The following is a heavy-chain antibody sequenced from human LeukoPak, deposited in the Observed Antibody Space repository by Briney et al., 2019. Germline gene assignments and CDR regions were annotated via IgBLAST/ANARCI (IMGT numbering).Heavy chain of an antibody. V-gene: IGHV3-7*01. Sequence: GGSLRLSCAASGFTFSSYWMRWVRQAPGKGLEWVANIKQDGSEKYYVDSVKGRFTISRDNAKNSLYLQMNSLRAEDTAVYYCARDSGQYYYDSSGYYDSDYWGQGTLVTVSS. J-gene: IGHJ4*02. CDR1: GFTFSSYW. CDR2: IKQDGSEK. CDR3: ARDSGQYYYDSSGYYDSDY. D-gene: IGHD3-22*01.